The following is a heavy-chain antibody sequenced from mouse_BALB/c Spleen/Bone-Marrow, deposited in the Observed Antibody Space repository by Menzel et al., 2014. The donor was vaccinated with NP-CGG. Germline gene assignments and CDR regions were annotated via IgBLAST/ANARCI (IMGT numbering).Heavy chain of an antibody. D-gene: IGHD2-4*01. CDR1: GYTFTDYA. CDR2: ISTYSGNT. Sequence: VQLQESGPDLVKPGVSVKISCTGSGYTFTDYAMHWVKRSHAKSLEWIGVISTYSGNTNYNQKFKGKATMTEDKSSSPDYMELAKLTSVNSAISYCARGNYYDSSWFAYWGQGTLVTVSA. J-gene: IGHJ3*01. CDR3: ARGNYYDSSWFAY. V-gene: IGHV1S137*01.